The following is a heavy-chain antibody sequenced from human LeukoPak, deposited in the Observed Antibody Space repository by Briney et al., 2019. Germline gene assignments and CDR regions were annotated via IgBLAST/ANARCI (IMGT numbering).Heavy chain of an antibody. CDR1: GFTFSSYA. CDR2: ISYDGSNK. CDR3: ARARWELLDAFDI. J-gene: IGHJ3*02. V-gene: IGHV3-30-3*01. Sequence: GGSLRLSCAASGFTFSSYAMHWDRQAPGKGLEWVAVISYDGSNKYYADSVKGRFTISRDNSKNTLYLQMNSLRAEDTAVYYCARARWELLDAFDIWGQGTMVTVSS. D-gene: IGHD1-26*01.